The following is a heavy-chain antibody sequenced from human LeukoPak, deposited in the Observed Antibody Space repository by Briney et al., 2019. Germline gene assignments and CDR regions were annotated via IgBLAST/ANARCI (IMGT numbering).Heavy chain of an antibody. CDR3: ARDTDDSSGYYFSGLDY. CDR2: ISSSGSTI. Sequence: PGGSLRLSCAASGFTFSDYYMSWIRQAPGKGLEWVSYISSSGSTIYYADSVKGRFTISRDNAKNSLYLQMNSLRAEDTAVYNCARDTDDSSGYYFSGLDYWGQGTLVTVSS. D-gene: IGHD3-22*01. CDR1: GFTFSDYY. V-gene: IGHV3-11*01. J-gene: IGHJ4*02.